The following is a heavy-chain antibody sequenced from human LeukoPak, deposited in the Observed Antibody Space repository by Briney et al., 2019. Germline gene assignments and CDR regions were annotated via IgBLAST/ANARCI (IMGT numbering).Heavy chain of an antibody. D-gene: IGHD3-3*01. V-gene: IGHV3-23*01. J-gene: IGHJ6*03. CDR2: ISASGGST. CDR3: AKFLSYYDFWSGSVEYYYYYMDV. Sequence: PGGSLRLSCAASGFTFSSYAMSWVRQAPGKGLEWVSAISASGGSTYYADSVKGRFTISRDNSKNTLYLQMNSLRAEDTAVYYCAKFLSYYDFWSGSVEYYYYYMDVWGKGTTVTVSS. CDR1: GFTFSSYA.